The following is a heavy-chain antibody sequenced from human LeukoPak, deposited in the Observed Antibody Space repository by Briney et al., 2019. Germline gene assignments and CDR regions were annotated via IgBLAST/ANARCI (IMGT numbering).Heavy chain of an antibody. Sequence: PGGSLRLSCAASGFTFIRYWMHWVRQVPGKGLVGVSRINSDGSCTTYADSVKGRFTISRDNARNTLYLQMNSLRAEDTAVYYCARGRGTVYMFDYWGQGTLVTVSS. CDR3: ARGRGTVYMFDY. CDR2: INSDGSCT. J-gene: IGHJ4*02. D-gene: IGHD2/OR15-2a*01. CDR1: GFTFIRYW. V-gene: IGHV3-74*01.